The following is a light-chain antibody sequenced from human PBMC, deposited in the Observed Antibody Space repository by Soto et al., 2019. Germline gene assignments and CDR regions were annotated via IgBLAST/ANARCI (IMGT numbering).Light chain of an antibody. CDR1: QTVWTNY. CDR3: HQYADSRT. J-gene: IGKJ2*02. Sequence: EVVLTQSPGTLSLSPGERATLSCRASQTVWTNYLAWFHHRPGQAPTLVIYGASRRATGIPDRFTGSGSGTDFTLTITRLEPEDFGVYYCHQYADSRTFGQGTKLEIK. V-gene: IGKV3-20*01. CDR2: GAS.